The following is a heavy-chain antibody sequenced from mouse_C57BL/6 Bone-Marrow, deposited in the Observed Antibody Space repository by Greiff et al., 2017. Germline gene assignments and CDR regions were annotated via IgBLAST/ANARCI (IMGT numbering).Heavy chain of an antibody. CDR2: IRNKANGYTT. J-gene: IGHJ3*01. CDR3: ARYAGGGFAY. V-gene: IGHV7-3*01. CDR1: GFTFTDYY. Sequence: EVMLVESGGGLVQPGGSLSLSCAASGFTFTDYYMSWVRQPPGKALEWLGFIRNKANGYTTEYNASVKGRFTISRDNSQSILYLQMNALRAEDSATYYCARYAGGGFAYWGQGTLVTVSA.